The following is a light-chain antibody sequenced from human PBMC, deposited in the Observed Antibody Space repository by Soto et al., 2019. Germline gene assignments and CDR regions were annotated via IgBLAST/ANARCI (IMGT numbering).Light chain of an antibody. CDR2: GAS. CDR3: QQYRSSPIT. Sequence: IELTQSPGTLSLTPGERATLSCRASQSVSSSYLAWYQQKPGQAPRLLIYGASSRATGIPDRFSGSGSGTDFTLTISRLEPEDFAVYYCQQYRSSPITFGQGTRLAI. V-gene: IGKV3-20*01. J-gene: IGKJ5*01. CDR1: QSVSSSY.